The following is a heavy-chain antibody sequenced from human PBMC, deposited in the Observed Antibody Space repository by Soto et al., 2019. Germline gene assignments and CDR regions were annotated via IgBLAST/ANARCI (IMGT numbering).Heavy chain of an antibody. V-gene: IGHV3-23*01. Sequence: EVQLLESGGGFVQPGGSLRLSCAATGFTFSVYAMTWVRQAPGKGLEWVSAVTANGGSTYSADSVKGRFTISRDNSKNSLYLQMDSLRAEDTAVYYCARAAPLTTSTYYYDTSSRYNVRPIDYWGQGTLVTVSS. J-gene: IGHJ4*02. CDR3: ARAAPLTTSTYYYDTSSRYNVRPIDY. CDR2: VTANGGST. CDR1: GFTFSVYA. D-gene: IGHD3-22*01.